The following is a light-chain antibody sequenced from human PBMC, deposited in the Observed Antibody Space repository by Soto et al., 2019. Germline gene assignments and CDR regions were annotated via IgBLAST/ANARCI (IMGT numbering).Light chain of an antibody. CDR1: QGISSY. CDR2: DAS. CDR3: QQYYSWLT. V-gene: IGKV1-8*01. J-gene: IGKJ4*01. Sequence: AIRMTQSPSSFSASTGDGVTITCRASQGISSYLAWYQQKPGKAPKLLIYDASTLQGGVPSMFSGSGSGTDFTLTISCLQSEDFATYYCQQYYSWLTFGGGTKVEIK.